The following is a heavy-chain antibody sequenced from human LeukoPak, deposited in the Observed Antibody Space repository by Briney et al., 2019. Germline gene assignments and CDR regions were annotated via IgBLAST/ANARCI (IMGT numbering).Heavy chain of an antibody. V-gene: IGHV3-23*01. CDR1: GFTFSSYA. Sequence: PGGSLRLSCAASGFTFSSYAMSWVRHVPGKGLERVSAISGSGGSTYYADSVKGRFTISRDNSKNTLYLQMNSLRAEDTAVYYCAKAPGRNYFDYWGQGTLVTVSS. J-gene: IGHJ4*02. D-gene: IGHD1-1*01. CDR3: AKAPGRNYFDY. CDR2: ISGSGGST.